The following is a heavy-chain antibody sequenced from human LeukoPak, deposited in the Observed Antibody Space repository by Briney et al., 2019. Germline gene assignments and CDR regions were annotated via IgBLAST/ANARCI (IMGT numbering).Heavy chain of an antibody. D-gene: IGHD3-22*01. CDR1: AHSTGSHY. J-gene: IGHJ3*02. CDR2: NFYLGSI. Sequence: SETMSLACTVYAHSTGSHYWSWVRQPPGKVMEWIGYNFYLGSISNNPSLKSRVTISVDTSKNQYALKLNSVTAADTAVYCCARDYYDSRGEAFDIWGQGTMVTVSS. V-gene: IGHV4-59*11. CDR3: ARDYYDSRGEAFDI.